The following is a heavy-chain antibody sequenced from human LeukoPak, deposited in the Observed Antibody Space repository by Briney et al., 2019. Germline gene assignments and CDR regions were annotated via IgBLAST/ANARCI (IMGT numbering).Heavy chain of an antibody. CDR3: ARFSRITWGDWGDAFDI. CDR2: IDDGGNT. J-gene: IGHJ3*02. V-gene: IGHV4-34*01. CDR1: GFTFSDHY. Sequence: LRLSCGASGFTFSDHYMDWVRQAPGKGLEWIGEIDDGGNTNYNPSLMSRVIVSMEKSKKQFSLVMRSVAAADTAVYYCARFSRITWGDWGDAFDIWGQGTTVIVSS. D-gene: IGHD2-21*02.